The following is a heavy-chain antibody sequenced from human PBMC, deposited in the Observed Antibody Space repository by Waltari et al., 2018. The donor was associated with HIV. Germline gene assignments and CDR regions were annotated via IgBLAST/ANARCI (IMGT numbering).Heavy chain of an antibody. CDR1: GGSISSSSYY. CDR2: IYYSGST. CDR3: ARQVAVRDYYYYGMDV. D-gene: IGHD2-15*01. Sequence: QLQLQESGPGLVKPSETLSLTCTVSGGSISSSSYYWGWIRQPPGKGLEWIGSIYYSGSTYYNPSLKSRVTISVDTSKNQFSLKLSSVTAADTAVYYCARQVAVRDYYYYGMDVWGQGTTVTVSS. J-gene: IGHJ6*02. V-gene: IGHV4-39*01.